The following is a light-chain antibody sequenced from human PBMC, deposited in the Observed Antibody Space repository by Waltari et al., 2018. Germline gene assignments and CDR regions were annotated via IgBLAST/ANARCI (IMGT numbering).Light chain of an antibody. CDR2: KTN. Sequence: QSVLPQPPSVSGTPGQSVTIACSGSRSTIVTYSVHWYQQLPGTASKLLIFKTNPRHSGVPDLFAGSMSGTSASLAISGLRSQDEADDDCAAWDDSLCGHWVLGGGTKVTVL. J-gene: IGLJ3*02. CDR1: RSTIVTYS. V-gene: IGLV1-47*01. CDR3: AAWDDSLCGHWV.